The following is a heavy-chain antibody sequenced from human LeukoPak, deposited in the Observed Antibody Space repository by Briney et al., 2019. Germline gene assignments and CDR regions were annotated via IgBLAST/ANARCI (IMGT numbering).Heavy chain of an antibody. J-gene: IGHJ4*02. Sequence: SETLSLTCTVSGGSISSGSYYWSWIRQPAGKGLEWIGRIYTSGSTNYNPSLKSRVTISVDTSKNQFSLKLSSVTAADTAVYYCATTTIRLGYWGQGTLVTVSS. D-gene: IGHD1-26*01. CDR1: GGSISSGSYY. V-gene: IGHV4-61*02. CDR2: IYTSGST. CDR3: ATTTIRLGY.